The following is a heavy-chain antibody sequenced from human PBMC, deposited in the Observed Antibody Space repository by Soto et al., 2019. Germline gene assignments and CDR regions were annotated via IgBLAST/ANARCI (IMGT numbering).Heavy chain of an antibody. Sequence: EVQLLESGGGLVQPGGSLRLSCAASGFTFSSYAMSWVRQAPGKGLEWVSAISGSGGSTYYADSVKGRFTISRDNSKNTQYLQMNSLRAEDTAVYYCAKDGGHSSGYYSVWGQGTLVTVSS. CDR1: GFTFSSYA. V-gene: IGHV3-23*01. CDR2: ISGSGGST. J-gene: IGHJ4*02. D-gene: IGHD3-22*01. CDR3: AKDGGHSSGYYSV.